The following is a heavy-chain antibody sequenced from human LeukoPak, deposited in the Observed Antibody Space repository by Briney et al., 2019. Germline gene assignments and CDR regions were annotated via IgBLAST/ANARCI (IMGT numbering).Heavy chain of an antibody. D-gene: IGHD2-15*01. CDR2: IYDSGST. Sequence: SETLSLTCTVSGASIRSGDYYWSWIRQPPGKSLEWIGYIYDSGSTYYNPSLKSRITISVDTSENRFSLKLSSVTATDTAVYYCARDCSGGSCYGAFGIWGQGTMVTVSS. CDR3: ARDCSGGSCYGAFGI. CDR1: GASIRSGDYY. V-gene: IGHV4-30-4*01. J-gene: IGHJ3*02.